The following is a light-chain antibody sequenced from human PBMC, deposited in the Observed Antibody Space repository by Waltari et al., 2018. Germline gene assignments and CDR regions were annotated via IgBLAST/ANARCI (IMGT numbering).Light chain of an antibody. J-gene: IGKJ2*01. CDR2: LTS. CDR3: QQYNSWPPCV. CDR1: QSVGSG. Sequence: EIVMTQSPATLSVSPGDTATLSCRASQSVGSGLAWYQQKPGQAPRLLIYLTSTRATGIPARFSGSGFGTEFTLTISSLQSEDFAVYYCQQYNSWPPCVFGQGNKLEIK. V-gene: IGKV3-15*01.